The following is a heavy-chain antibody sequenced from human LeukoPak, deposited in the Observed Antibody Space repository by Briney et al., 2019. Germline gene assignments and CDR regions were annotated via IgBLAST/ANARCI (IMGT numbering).Heavy chain of an antibody. CDR3: AELGITMIGGV. J-gene: IGHJ6*04. CDR2: ISSSGSTK. V-gene: IGHV3-48*03. D-gene: IGHD3-10*02. Sequence: GGSLRLSCAASGFTFSSYEMNWVRQAPGKELEWGSYISSSGSTKYYEDSVKGRFTISRDNAKNSLYLQMNSLRAEDTAVYYCAELGITMIGGVWGKGTTVTISS. CDR1: GFTFSSYE.